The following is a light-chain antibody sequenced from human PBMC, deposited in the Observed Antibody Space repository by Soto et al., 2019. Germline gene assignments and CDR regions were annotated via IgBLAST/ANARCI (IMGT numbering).Light chain of an antibody. CDR2: EGR. Sequence: QSVLTQPASVSGSPGQSITMSCTGTSSDIGSSNLVSWYQQHPGKAPKLIVYEGRKRPSGVSSRFSGSKSGNAASLTISGLQAGDEADYYCCAYAGGGKAVFGGGTKLTVL. CDR1: SSDIGSSNL. J-gene: IGLJ2*01. V-gene: IGLV2-23*01. CDR3: CAYAGGGKAV.